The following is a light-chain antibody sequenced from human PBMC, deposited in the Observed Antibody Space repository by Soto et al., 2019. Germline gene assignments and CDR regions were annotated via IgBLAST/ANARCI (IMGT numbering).Light chain of an antibody. J-gene: IGKJ3*01. V-gene: IGKV3-20*01. CDR2: GAS. CDR3: HYYDDSPPFP. Sequence: EIVLTQSPGTLSLSPGERATLSCRASQSVSSRFLAWYQQKPGQAPRLLIYGASSRATGIPDRFSGSGSGTEFNLSISRLEPEDFAVYCCHYYDDSPPFPFGPGTKVDIK. CDR1: QSVSSRF.